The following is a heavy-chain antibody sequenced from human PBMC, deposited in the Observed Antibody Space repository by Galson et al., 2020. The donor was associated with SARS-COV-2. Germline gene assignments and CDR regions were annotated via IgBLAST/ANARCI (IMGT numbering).Heavy chain of an antibody. CDR2: IIPILGIA. Sequence: SVKVSCKASGGTFSSYAISWVRQAPGQGLEWMGGIIPILGIANYAQKFQGRVTITADKSTSTAYMELSSLRSEDTAVYYCARAAYYYGSGSYYKEVYFDYWGQGTLVTVSS. D-gene: IGHD3-10*01. CDR1: GGTFSSYA. V-gene: IGHV1-69*10. CDR3: ARAAYYYGSGSYYKEVYFDY. J-gene: IGHJ4*02.